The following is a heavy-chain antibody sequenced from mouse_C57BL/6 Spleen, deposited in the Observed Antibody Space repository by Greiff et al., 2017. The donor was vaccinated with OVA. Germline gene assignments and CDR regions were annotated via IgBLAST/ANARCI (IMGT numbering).Heavy chain of an antibody. D-gene: IGHD1-1*01. V-gene: IGHV1-69*01. J-gene: IGHJ2*01. CDR3: ARAPYGSSLYYFDY. CDR2: IDPSDSYT. Sequence: QVQLQQPGAELVMPGASVKLSCKASGYTFTSYWMHWVKQRPGQGLEWIGEIDPSDSYTNYNQKFKGKSTLTVDKSSSTAYMQLSSLTSEDSAVYYCARAPYGSSLYYFDYWGQGTTLTVSS. CDR1: GYTFTSYW.